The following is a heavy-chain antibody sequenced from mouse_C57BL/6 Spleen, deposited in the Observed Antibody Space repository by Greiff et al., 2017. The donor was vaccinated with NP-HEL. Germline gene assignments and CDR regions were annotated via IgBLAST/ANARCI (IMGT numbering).Heavy chain of an antibody. Sequence: VQLQQSGPGLVQPSQSLSITCTVSGFSLTSYGVHWVRQSPGKGLEWLGVIWRGGSTDYNAAFISRLSIRKDNSKSQVFFKMNSLQADDTAIYYCARMIRVAMDYWGQGTSVTVSS. V-gene: IGHV2-2*01. CDR3: ARMIRVAMDY. D-gene: IGHD2-4*01. CDR1: GFSLTSYG. CDR2: IWRGGST. J-gene: IGHJ4*01.